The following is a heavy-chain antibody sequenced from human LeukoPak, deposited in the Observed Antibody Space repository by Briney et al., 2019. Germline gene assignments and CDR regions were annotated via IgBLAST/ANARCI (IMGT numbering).Heavy chain of an antibody. Sequence: GGSLRLSCAASGFTFTSYALSWVRQAPGKGLEWVSAISAGGGSTYDADSVKGRFTISSDNSKNTVYLQMTSLRVDDTAVYYCAKFDRTATYFDSWGQGTLVTISS. CDR3: AKFDRTATYFDS. J-gene: IGHJ4*02. CDR1: GFTFTSYA. V-gene: IGHV3-23*01. D-gene: IGHD2-21*02. CDR2: ISAGGGST.